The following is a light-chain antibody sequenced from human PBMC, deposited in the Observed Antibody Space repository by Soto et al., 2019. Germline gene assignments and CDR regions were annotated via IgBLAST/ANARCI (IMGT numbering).Light chain of an antibody. CDR3: SSHTSTSRYV. Sequence: QSVLTQPASVSGSPGQSITLSCTGTSSDVGGNHVSWYQQHPGKAPRLIIYDVSNRPSGISNRFSGSKSDNTASLTISGLQADDEADYYCSSHTSTSRYVFGTGTPLTVL. CDR1: SSDVGGNH. V-gene: IGLV2-14*03. CDR2: DVS. J-gene: IGLJ1*01.